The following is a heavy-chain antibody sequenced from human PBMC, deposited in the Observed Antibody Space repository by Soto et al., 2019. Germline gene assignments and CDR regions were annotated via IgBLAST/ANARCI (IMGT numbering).Heavy chain of an antibody. Sequence: SETLSLTCAVSGGSISSSNWWSWVRQPPGKGLEWIGEIYHSGSTNYNPSLKSRVTISVDKSKNQFSLKLSSVTAADTAVYYCGADTKRELLDPAYYYYYGMDVWGQGTTVTVSS. D-gene: IGHD1-26*01. CDR2: IYHSGST. V-gene: IGHV4-4*02. J-gene: IGHJ6*02. CDR3: GADTKRELLDPAYYYYYGMDV. CDR1: GGSISSSNW.